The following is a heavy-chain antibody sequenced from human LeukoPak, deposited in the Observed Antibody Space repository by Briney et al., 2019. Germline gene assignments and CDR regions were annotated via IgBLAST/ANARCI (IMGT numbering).Heavy chain of an antibody. Sequence: SETLSLTCTVSGGSISSDYWSWIRQPPGKGLEWIGYIYYSGSTNYNPSLKSRATISVDTSKKQFSLKLSSVTAADTAVYYCARKVAAAGTLGAFDIWGQGTMVTVSS. CDR3: ARKVAAAGTLGAFDI. D-gene: IGHD6-13*01. V-gene: IGHV4-59*08. CDR2: IYYSGST. CDR1: GGSISSDY. J-gene: IGHJ3*02.